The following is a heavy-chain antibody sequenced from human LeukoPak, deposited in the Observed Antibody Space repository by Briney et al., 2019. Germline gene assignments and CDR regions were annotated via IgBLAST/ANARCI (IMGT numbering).Heavy chain of an antibody. CDR3: ARSIAAAGRALDY. J-gene: IGHJ4*02. Sequence: SETLSLTCTVSGGSISSYYWSWIRQPPGKGLEWIGYIYYSGSTNYSPSLKSRVTISVDTSKNQFSLKLSSVTAADTAVYYCARSIAAAGRALDYWGQGTLVTVSS. CDR1: GGSISSYY. D-gene: IGHD6-13*01. V-gene: IGHV4-59*01. CDR2: IYYSGST.